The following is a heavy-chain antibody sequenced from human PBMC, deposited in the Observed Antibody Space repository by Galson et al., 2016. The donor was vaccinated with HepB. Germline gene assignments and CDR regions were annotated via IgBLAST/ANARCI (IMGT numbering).Heavy chain of an antibody. CDR1: GGSVSSGSHY. D-gene: IGHD2-21*02. CDR2: INYRGIT. V-gene: IGHV4-61*01. J-gene: IGHJ4*02. Sequence: SETLSLTCSVPGGSVSSGSHYWTWIRQPPGKGLEYTGYINYRGITNINPSLKSRVTISVDTSKNQFSLTLNSGTAADTAVYYCASGVTGTPYFDFWGQGALVTVSS. CDR3: ASGVTGTPYFDF.